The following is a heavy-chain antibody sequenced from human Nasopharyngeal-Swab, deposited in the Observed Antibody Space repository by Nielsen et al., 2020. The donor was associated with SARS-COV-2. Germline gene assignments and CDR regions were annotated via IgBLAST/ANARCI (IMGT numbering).Heavy chain of an antibody. CDR3: ARALEYSSSSWDY. CDR2: IYSGGTT. D-gene: IGHD6-6*01. CDR1: GFTVSSNY. Sequence: GGSLRLSCAASGFTVSSNYISWVRQAPGKGLEWVSVIYSGGTTYYADSVKGRFTISRDNSKNTLYLQMNSLRAEDTAVYYCARALEYSSSSWDYWGQGTLVTVSS. V-gene: IGHV3-53*01. J-gene: IGHJ4*02.